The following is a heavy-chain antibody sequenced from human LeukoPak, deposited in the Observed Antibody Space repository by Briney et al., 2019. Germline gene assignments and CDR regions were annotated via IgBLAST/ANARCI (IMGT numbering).Heavy chain of an antibody. CDR1: GGSISSGSYY. J-gene: IGHJ5*02. CDR3: ARGPTTMVRGVIGFDP. CDR2: IYTSGST. D-gene: IGHD3-10*01. Sequence: SQTLSLTCAVSGGSISSGSYYWSWIRQPAGKGLEWIGRIYTSGSTNYNPSLKSRVTISLDTSKNQFSLQLRSVTVADTAVYYCARGPTTMVRGVIGFDPWGQGTLVTVSS. V-gene: IGHV4-61*02.